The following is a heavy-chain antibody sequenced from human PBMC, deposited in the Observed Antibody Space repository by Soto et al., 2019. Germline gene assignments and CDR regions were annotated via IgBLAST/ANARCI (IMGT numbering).Heavy chain of an antibody. V-gene: IGHV3-7*05. J-gene: IGHJ6*02. CDR1: GFTFSSYW. D-gene: IGHD4-4*01. CDR2: IKQDGSEK. Sequence: GGSLRLSCAASGFTFSSYWMSWVRQAPGKGLEWVANIKQDGSEKYYVDSVKGRFTISRDNAKNSLYLQMNSLRAEDTAVYYCAMTYSKPPRYYYGMDVWGQGTTVTVSS. CDR3: AMTYSKPPRYYYGMDV.